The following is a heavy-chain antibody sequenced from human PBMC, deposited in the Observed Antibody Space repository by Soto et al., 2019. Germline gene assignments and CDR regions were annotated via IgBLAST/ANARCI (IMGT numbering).Heavy chain of an antibody. CDR2: ISAYNGNT. CDR1: GYTFTSYG. D-gene: IGHD2-15*01. V-gene: IGHV1-18*01. CDR3: ARFSGGSYNTYYFYYGMDV. J-gene: IGHJ6*02. Sequence: QVQLVQSGAEVKKPGASVKVSCKASGYTFTSYGISWVRQAPGQGLDWMGWISAYNGNTKYAQDLQGRVTMTTDTSTSTAYMELRSLRSDDTAVYYWARFSGGSYNTYYFYYGMDVWGQGTTVTVSS.